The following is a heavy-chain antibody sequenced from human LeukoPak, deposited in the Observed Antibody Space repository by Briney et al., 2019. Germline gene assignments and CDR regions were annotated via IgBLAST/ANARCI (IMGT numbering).Heavy chain of an antibody. D-gene: IGHD3-3*01. CDR2: IYYSGST. CDR1: GGSVSSGSYY. J-gene: IGHJ4*02. V-gene: IGHV4-61*01. CDR3: AREGSDFWSVYSWPDY. Sequence: SETLSLTCTVSGGSVSSGSYYWSWIRQPPGKGLEWIGYIYYSGSTNYNPSLKSRVTISVDTSKNQFSLKLSSVTAADTPAYFCAREGSDFWSVYSWPDYWGQGTLVTVSS.